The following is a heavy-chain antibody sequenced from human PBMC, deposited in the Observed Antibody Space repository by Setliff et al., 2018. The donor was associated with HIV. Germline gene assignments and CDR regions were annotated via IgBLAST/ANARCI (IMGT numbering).Heavy chain of an antibody. D-gene: IGHD1-26*01. CDR2: IVVGSGNR. V-gene: IGHV1-58*01. CDR3: AAPTPIVGDAFDI. Sequence: ASVKVSCKASGFTFSSSAVQWVRQARGQRLEWIGWIVVGSGNRNYAQKFQERVTITRDMSTSTAYMELSGLRSEDTAVFYCAAPTPIVGDAFDIWGQGTMVTVSS. J-gene: IGHJ3*02. CDR1: GFTFSSSA.